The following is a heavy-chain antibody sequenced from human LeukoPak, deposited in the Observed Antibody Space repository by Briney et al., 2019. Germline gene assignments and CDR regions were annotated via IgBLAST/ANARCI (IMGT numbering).Heavy chain of an antibody. Sequence: SETLSLTCTVSGGSISSSSYYWGWIRQPPGKGLEWIGSIYYSGSTYYNPSLKSRVTISVDTSKNQFSLKLSSVTAADTAVYYCASTERLDYWGQGTLVTVSS. CDR1: GGSISSSSYY. CDR2: IYYSGST. J-gene: IGHJ4*02. D-gene: IGHD1-1*01. V-gene: IGHV4-39*01. CDR3: ASTERLDY.